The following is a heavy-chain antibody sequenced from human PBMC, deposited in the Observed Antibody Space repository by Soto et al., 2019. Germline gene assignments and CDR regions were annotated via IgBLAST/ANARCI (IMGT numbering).Heavy chain of an antibody. D-gene: IGHD6-13*01. V-gene: IGHV4-34*01. Sequence: QVQLQQWGAGLLKPSETLSLTCAVYGGSFSGYYWSWIRQPPGKGLEWIGEINHSGSTNYNPSLKSRVTISVDTSKNQFSLKLSSVTAADTAVYYCARGLGYSSSWHIDYWGQGTLVTVSS. CDR2: INHSGST. J-gene: IGHJ4*02. CDR1: GGSFSGYY. CDR3: ARGLGYSSSWHIDY.